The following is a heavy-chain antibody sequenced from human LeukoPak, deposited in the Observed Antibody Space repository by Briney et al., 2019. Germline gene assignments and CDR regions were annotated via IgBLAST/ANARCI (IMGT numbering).Heavy chain of an antibody. V-gene: IGHV4-28*03. CDR3: ARADVLGFDI. CDR1: GYSISSSNW. Sequence: SDTLSLTCAVSGYSISSSNWWGWIRPPPGKGLEWIGYIYYTGSTYYNPSLKSRVTMLVDTSKNQFSLKLSSVTAVDTAVYYCARADVLGFDIWGQGTMVTVSS. D-gene: IGHD3-16*01. J-gene: IGHJ3*02. CDR2: IYYTGST.